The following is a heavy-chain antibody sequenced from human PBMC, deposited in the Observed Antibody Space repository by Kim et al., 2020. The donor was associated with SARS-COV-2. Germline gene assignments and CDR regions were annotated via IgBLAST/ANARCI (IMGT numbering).Heavy chain of an antibody. Sequence: GGSLRLSCAASGFTFSDYYMNWIRQTPGKGLEWVSYISSSGSTIFYADSVKGRFTISRDNARNALFLQMNSQRAEDTAVYYCARDRSSITIFGVVTYYGMDVWGQGTTVTVSS. CDR2: ISSSGSTI. CDR1: GFTFSDYY. V-gene: IGHV3-11*01. J-gene: IGHJ6*02. CDR3: ARDRSSITIFGVVTYYGMDV. D-gene: IGHD3-3*01.